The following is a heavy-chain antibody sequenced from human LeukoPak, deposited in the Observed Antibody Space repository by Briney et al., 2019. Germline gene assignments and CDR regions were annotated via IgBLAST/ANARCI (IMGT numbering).Heavy chain of an antibody. D-gene: IGHD1-26*01. J-gene: IGHJ3*02. V-gene: IGHV1-58*02. CDR3: AAAGGSYSGWGFDI. Sequence: GTSVKVSCKASGFTFISSAMQWVRQARGQRLEWIGWIVVGSGNTNYAQKFQERVTITRDVSTSTAYMELSSLRSGDTAVYYCAAAGGSYSGWGFDIWGQGTVVTVSS. CDR1: GFTFISSA. CDR2: IVVGSGNT.